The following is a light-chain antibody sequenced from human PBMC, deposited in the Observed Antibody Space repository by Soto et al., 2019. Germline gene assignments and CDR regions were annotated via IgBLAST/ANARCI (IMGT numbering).Light chain of an antibody. J-gene: IGKJ4*01. Sequence: EVVLTQSPGTLSLSPGERATLSCGVIQPFGRSYLAWYQQKPGQAPRLLIYGASSRATGIPDRFSGSGSRTDFALIISRLEPEDFAVYYCQHYGSSLLTFGGGTKVEI. CDR3: QHYGSSLLT. V-gene: IGKV3-20*01. CDR2: GAS. CDR1: QPFGRSY.